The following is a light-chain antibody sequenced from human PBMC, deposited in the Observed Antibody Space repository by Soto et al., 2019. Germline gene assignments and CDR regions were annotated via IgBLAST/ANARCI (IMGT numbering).Light chain of an antibody. CDR1: QNIHDK. J-gene: IGKJ4*01. CDR2: GAS. Sequence: EIVLTQSPATLSSSPGERATLTCRASQNIHDKLAWYQQKPGQTPRLLIYGASTRATGIPARFSGSRSGTEFTLTISSLQSEDFAVYYCQQYNNWPRITFGGGTKVDI. V-gene: IGKV3-15*01. CDR3: QQYNNWPRIT.